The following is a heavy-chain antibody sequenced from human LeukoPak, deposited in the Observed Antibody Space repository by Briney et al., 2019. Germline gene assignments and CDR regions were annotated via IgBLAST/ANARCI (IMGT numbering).Heavy chain of an antibody. V-gene: IGHV3-23*01. D-gene: IGHD3-10*01. CDR1: EFTFSSYA. J-gene: IGHJ6*03. Sequence: PGGSLRLSCAASEFTFSSYAMSWVRQAPGKGLEWVSSISGSGGSAYYADSVKGRLTISRDNSKNTLYLQMNSLRAEDAAVYYCAKNPRSSGITSYYYYYMDVWGKGTTVTVSS. CDR3: AKNPRSSGITSYYYYYMDV. CDR2: ISGSGGSA.